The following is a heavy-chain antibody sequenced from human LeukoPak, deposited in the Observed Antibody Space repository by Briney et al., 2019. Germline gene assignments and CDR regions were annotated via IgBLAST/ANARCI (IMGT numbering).Heavy chain of an antibody. V-gene: IGHV3-23*01. CDR2: ISGSGTNT. J-gene: IGHJ4*02. D-gene: IGHD6-19*01. Sequence: GGSLRLSCAASGFTFANYYMSWVRQAPGKGLEWVSSISGSGTNTYYADSVKGRFTISRDNSKNTLYLQMNSLRAEDTAVYFCVFDVAALGTGAFDYWGQATPVTVSS. CDR3: VFDVAALGTGAFDY. CDR1: GFTFANYY.